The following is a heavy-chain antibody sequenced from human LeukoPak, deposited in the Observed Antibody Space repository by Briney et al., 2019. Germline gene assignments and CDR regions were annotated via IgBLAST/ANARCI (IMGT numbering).Heavy chain of an antibody. V-gene: IGHV3-49*04. CDR1: GFIFGDYA. CDR3: TREWEQWTFDI. D-gene: IGHD1-26*01. J-gene: IGHJ3*02. CDR2: IRSKAYGGTK. Sequence: GGSLRLSCTASGFIFGDYAMSWVRQAPGKGLEWVGFIRSKAYGGTKEYAASVKGRFTIARDDSKSIAYLQMNSLKTEDTAVYYCTREWEQWTFDIWGQGTMVTVSS.